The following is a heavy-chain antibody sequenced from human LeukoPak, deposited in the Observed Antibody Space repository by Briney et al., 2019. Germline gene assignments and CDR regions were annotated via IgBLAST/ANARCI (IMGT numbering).Heavy chain of an antibody. V-gene: IGHV3-23*01. CDR3: AKGSRGYTNYYFDY. Sequence: GGSLRLSCASSGFSFSGYAMIWVRQAPGKGLGLVSTISGSGASTLYADSVRGRFITSKDIPSNIVYLQMNSLRAEDTAVYYCAKGSRGYTNYYFDYWGQGTLVTVSS. J-gene: IGHJ4*02. D-gene: IGHD2-2*02. CDR1: GFSFSGYA. CDR2: ISGSGAST.